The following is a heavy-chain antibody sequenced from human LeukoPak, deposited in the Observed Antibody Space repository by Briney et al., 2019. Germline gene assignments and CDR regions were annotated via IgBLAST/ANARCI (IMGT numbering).Heavy chain of an antibody. CDR2: INAYNGNT. D-gene: IGHD3-22*01. CDR3: ARYYDSSGYFDP. Sequence: ASVKVSCKTSGYTFTYYVISWVRQAPGQGLEWMGWINAYNGNTNDAQKFQGRVTMTTDTSTSTAYMELRSLRSDDTAVYYCARYYDSSGYFDPWSQGTLVTVSS. J-gene: IGHJ4*02. V-gene: IGHV1-18*01. CDR1: GYTFTYYV.